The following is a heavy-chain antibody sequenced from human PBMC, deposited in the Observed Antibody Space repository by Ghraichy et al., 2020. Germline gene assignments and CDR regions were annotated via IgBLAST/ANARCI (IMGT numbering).Heavy chain of an antibody. CDR3: ARDIAAAGYFDY. CDR1: GFTFSSYG. CDR2: IRYDGSNK. D-gene: IGHD6-13*01. Sequence: GGSLNISCAASGFTFSSYGMHWVRQAPGKGLEWVAFIRYDGSNKYYADSVKGRFTISRDNSKNTLYLQMNSLRAEDTAVYYCARDIAAAGYFDYWGQGTLVTVSS. J-gene: IGHJ4*02. V-gene: IGHV3-30*02.